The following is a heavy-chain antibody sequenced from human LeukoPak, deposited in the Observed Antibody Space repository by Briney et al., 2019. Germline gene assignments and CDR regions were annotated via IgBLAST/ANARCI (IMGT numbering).Heavy chain of an antibody. J-gene: IGHJ5*02. D-gene: IGHD6-13*01. CDR1: GFTFSSYD. Sequence: GGSLRLSCAASGFTFSSYDMHWVRQATGKGLEWVSAIGTAGDTYYPGSVKGRFTISRDNSKNTLYLQMNSLRAEDTAVYYCARDAGIAAAGTESGWFDPWGQGTLVTVSS. CDR2: IGTAGDT. V-gene: IGHV3-13*01. CDR3: ARDAGIAAAGTESGWFDP.